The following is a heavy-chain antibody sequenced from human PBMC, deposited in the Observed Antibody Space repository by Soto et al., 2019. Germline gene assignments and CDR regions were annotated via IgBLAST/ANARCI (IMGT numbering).Heavy chain of an antibody. CDR1: GGSVSSGSYY. CDR2: IYYSGST. Sequence: SSETLSLTCTVSGGSVSSGSYYWSWIRQPPGKGLEGIGYIYYSGSTNYNPSLKSRVTISVDTSKHQFSLKLGSVTAADTAVYYCARDLVVVTANGYDYYGMDVWGQGTTVTVSS. CDR3: ARDLVVVTANGYDYYGMDV. J-gene: IGHJ6*02. D-gene: IGHD2-21*02. V-gene: IGHV4-61*01.